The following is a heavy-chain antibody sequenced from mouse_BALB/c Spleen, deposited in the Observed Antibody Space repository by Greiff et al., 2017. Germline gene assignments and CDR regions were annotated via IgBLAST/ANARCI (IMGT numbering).Heavy chain of an antibody. J-gene: IGHJ2*01. Sequence: VQLQQSGAELVRPGVSVKISCKGSGYTFTDYAMHWVKQSHAKSLEWIGVISTYYGDASYNQKFKGKATMTVDKSSSTAYMELARLTSEDSAIYYCARWGLLLDYWGQGTTLTVSS. CDR1: GYTFTDYA. CDR3: ARWGLLLDY. V-gene: IGHV1S137*01. CDR2: ISTYYGDA. D-gene: IGHD2-3*01.